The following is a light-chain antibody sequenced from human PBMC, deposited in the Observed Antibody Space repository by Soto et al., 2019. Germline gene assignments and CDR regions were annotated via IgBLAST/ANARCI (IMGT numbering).Light chain of an antibody. Sequence: LTQPASVSGSPGQSITISCTGTSGDIDTYDFVSWYQVHPGKAPKLMIYDVTYRPSGASDRFTGSRSDNAASLTISGLQPEDEAVYYCNSYTTNNAFVFGTGTKVTVL. J-gene: IGLJ1*01. V-gene: IGLV2-14*03. CDR3: NSYTTNNAFV. CDR2: DVT. CDR1: SGDIDTYDF.